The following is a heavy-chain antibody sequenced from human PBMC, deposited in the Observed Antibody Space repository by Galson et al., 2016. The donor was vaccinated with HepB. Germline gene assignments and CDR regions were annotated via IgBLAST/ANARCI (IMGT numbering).Heavy chain of an antibody. CDR2: IKSRGGSV. CDR3: AREFRSGWGIDY. D-gene: IGHD6-19*01. CDR1: GFTFSSYE. V-gene: IGHV3-48*03. Sequence: LRLSCAASGFTFSSYEMNWVRQAPGKGLEWVSYIKSRGGSVYYADSVKGRFTIDRDNDKNSLYLQMNSLRADDTAVYLCAREFRSGWGIDYWGQGTLVAVAS. J-gene: IGHJ4*02.